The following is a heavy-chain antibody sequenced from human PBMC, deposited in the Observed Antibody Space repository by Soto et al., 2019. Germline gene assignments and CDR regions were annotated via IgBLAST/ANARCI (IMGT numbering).Heavy chain of an antibody. CDR3: ATWVDYGDFEGFDF. CDR1: GYSFTDYK. CDR2: VDPNGGGS. Sequence: QGQLLQSGAEVKKPGASVKVSCKTSGYSFTDYKLHWVRQAPGQGLEWMGWVDPNGGGSNSAQKFQGSVTMTWDTSITTAYLDLTRLTTNDTATYFCATWVDYGDFEGFDFWGQGTFVTVSS. V-gene: IGHV1-2*04. D-gene: IGHD4-17*01. J-gene: IGHJ4*02.